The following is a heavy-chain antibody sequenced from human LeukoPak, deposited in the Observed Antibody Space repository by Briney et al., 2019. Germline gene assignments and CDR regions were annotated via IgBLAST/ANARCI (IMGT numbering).Heavy chain of an antibody. J-gene: IGHJ4*02. Sequence: GGSLRLSCAASGFTFSSYGMHWVRQAPGKGLEWVAFIRYDGSNKYYADSVKGRFTISRDNSKNTLYLQMNSLRAEDTAVYYCAKALPLKSGSYPRGHFDYWGQGTLVTVS. V-gene: IGHV3-30*02. D-gene: IGHD3-10*01. CDR3: AKALPLKSGSYPRGHFDY. CDR1: GFTFSSYG. CDR2: IRYDGSNK.